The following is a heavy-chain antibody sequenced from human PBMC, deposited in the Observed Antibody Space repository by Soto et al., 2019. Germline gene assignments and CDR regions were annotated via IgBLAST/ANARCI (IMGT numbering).Heavy chain of an antibody. D-gene: IGHD2-2*01. CDR3: ARGWYCSSTSCSNFDY. CDR1: GYTFTSYD. V-gene: IGHV1-8*01. J-gene: IGHJ4*02. Sequence: QVPLVQSGAEVKKPGASVKVSCKASGYTFTSYDINWVRQATGQGLEWMGWMNPNSGNTGYAQKFQGRVTMTRNTSISTAYMELSRLRSEDTAVYYCARGWYCSSTSCSNFDYWGQGTLVTFSS. CDR2: MNPNSGNT.